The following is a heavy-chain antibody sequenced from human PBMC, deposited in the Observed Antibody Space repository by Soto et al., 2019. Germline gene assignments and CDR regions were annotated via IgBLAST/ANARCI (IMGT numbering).Heavy chain of an antibody. CDR3: AKDGRIAAAAYATRFDY. CDR2: ISYDGSNK. V-gene: IGHV3-30*18. J-gene: IGHJ4*02. CDR1: GFTFSSYG. D-gene: IGHD6-13*01. Sequence: GGALRLSCAASGFTFSSYGIHWVRQAPGKGLEWVAVISYDGSNKYYADSVKGRFTISRDNSKNTLYLQMNGLRAEDTAVYYCAKDGRIAAAAYATRFDYWSQGTLVTVSS.